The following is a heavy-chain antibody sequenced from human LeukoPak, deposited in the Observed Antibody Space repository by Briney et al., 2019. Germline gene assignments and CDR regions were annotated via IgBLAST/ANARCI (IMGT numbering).Heavy chain of an antibody. CDR1: GFTFSSYG. CDR2: ISYDGSNK. CDR3: AKVGYCSGGSCSAVYYYYGMDV. J-gene: IGHJ6*02. Sequence: GGSLRLSCAASGFTFSSYGMHWVRQAPGKGLEWVAVISYDGSNKYYADSVKGRFTISRDNSKNTLYLQMNSLRAEDTAVYYCAKVGYCSGGSCSAVYYYYGMDVWGQGTTVTVSS. D-gene: IGHD2-15*01. V-gene: IGHV3-30*18.